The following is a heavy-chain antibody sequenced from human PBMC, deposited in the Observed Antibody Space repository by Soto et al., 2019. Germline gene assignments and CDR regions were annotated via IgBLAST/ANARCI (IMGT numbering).Heavy chain of an antibody. D-gene: IGHD6-19*01. V-gene: IGHV4-31*03. J-gene: IGHJ5*02. Sequence: PSETLSLTCTVSGGSISSGGYYWSWIRQHPGKGLEWIGYIYYSGSTYYNPSLKSRVTISVDTSKNQFSLKPSSVTAADTAVYYFAGQVTLPLAGSGFDPWGRGTLVTVS. CDR2: IYYSGST. CDR1: GGSISSGGYY. CDR3: AGQVTLPLAGSGFDP.